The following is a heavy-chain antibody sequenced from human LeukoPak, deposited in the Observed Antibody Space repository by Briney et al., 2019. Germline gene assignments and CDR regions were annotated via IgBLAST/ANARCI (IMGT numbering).Heavy chain of an antibody. CDR3: ARACTDTTCPFDS. D-gene: IGHD2-8*02. V-gene: IGHV3-64*02. CDR2: ITSNGAGK. Sequence: PGGSLRLSCAASGFTFMSYAMHWVRQAPGKGLEYVSSITSNGAGKYYSDSVEGRFSISRDNSKNTLYLQLGSLRTEDMAIYYCARACTDTTCPFDSWGRGTLVTVSS. CDR1: GFTFMSYA. J-gene: IGHJ4*02.